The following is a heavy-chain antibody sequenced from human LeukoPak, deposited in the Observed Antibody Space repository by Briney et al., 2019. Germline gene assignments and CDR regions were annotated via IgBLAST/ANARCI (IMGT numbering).Heavy chain of an antibody. CDR1: GYTFTSYG. V-gene: IGHV1-18*01. CDR3: ARVSDITMVRGVIIAEYYFDY. CDR2: ISAYNGNT. Sequence: ASVKVSCKASGYTFTSYGISWVRQAPGQGLEWMGWISAYNGNTNYAQKLQGRVTITTDTSTSTAYMELRSLRSDDTAVYYCARVSDITMVRGVIIAEYYFDYWGQGTLVTVSS. D-gene: IGHD3-10*01. J-gene: IGHJ4*02.